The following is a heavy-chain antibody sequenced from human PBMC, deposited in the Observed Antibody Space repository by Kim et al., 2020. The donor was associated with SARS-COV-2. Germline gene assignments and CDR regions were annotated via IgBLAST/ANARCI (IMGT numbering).Heavy chain of an antibody. V-gene: IGHV4-61*01. J-gene: IGHJ4*02. CDR1: GGSVSSGSYY. CDR3: ARGISLEWGPPPTFDY. Sequence: SETLSLTCTVSGGSVSSGSYYWSWIRQPPGKGLEWIGYIYYSGSTNYNPSLKSRVTISVDTSKNQFSLKLSSVTAADTAVYYCARGISLEWGPPPTFDYWGQGTLVTVSS. D-gene: IGHD3-3*01. CDR2: IYYSGST.